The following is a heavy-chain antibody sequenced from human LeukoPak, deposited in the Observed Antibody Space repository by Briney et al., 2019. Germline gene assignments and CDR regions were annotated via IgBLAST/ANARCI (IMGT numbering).Heavy chain of an antibody. CDR3: AKGAYDYIEIAYFDY. D-gene: IGHD5-12*01. CDR2: IIGSGGST. CDR1: GFSFNNYA. V-gene: IGHV3-23*01. Sequence: GGSLRLSCAASGFSFNNYAVSWVRQAPGKGLEWVSVIIGSGGSTFYADSVKGRFTISRDKSKNTLYLQINRLRADDTAVYYCAKGAYDYIEIAYFDYWGQGSLVTVSS. J-gene: IGHJ4*02.